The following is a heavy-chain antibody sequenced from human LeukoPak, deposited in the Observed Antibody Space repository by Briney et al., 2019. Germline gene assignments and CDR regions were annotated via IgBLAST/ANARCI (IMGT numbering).Heavy chain of an antibody. D-gene: IGHD2-2*02. CDR3: ARDSRVVPAAIPFDY. Sequence: ASVKVSCKASGYTFTIYDINWVRQAPGQGLEWMGWISAYNGNTNYAQKLQGRVTMTTDTSTSTAYMELRSLRSDDTAVYYCARDSRVVPAAIPFDYWGQGTLVTVSS. J-gene: IGHJ4*02. CDR1: GYTFTIYD. V-gene: IGHV1-18*01. CDR2: ISAYNGNT.